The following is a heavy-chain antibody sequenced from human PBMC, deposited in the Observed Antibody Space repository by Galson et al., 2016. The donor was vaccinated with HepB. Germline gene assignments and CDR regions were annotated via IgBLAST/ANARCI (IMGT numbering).Heavy chain of an antibody. V-gene: IGHV4-59*01. J-gene: IGHJ4*02. CDR1: GGSIDSFY. CDR3: ARYLRGQGEEETAVARG. D-gene: IGHD5-18*01. CDR2: VYYSGST. Sequence: SETLSLTCSVSGGSIDSFYWSWIRQPPGKGLEWIGYVYYSGSTNYNPSLKSRVTISLDTSNNHFSLRLNSVTAADTAVYYCARYLRGQGEEETAVARGWGQGTLVTVCS.